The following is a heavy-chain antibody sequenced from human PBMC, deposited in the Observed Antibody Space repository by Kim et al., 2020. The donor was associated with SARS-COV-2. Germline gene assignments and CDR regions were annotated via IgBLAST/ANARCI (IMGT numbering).Heavy chain of an antibody. CDR1: GYTFTTYG. D-gene: IGHD1-26*01. Sequence: ASVKVSCKASGYTFTTYGISWVRQAPGQGLEWMGWITAYNGNTNYAQKFQGRVTMTTDTSTSTAYMELRSLTSDDTAVYYCAKDYGTKSGSYSGSEYWGQDTRVTVSS. CDR3: AKDYGTKSGSYSGSEY. CDR2: ITAYNGNT. V-gene: IGHV1-18*01. J-gene: IGHJ1*01.